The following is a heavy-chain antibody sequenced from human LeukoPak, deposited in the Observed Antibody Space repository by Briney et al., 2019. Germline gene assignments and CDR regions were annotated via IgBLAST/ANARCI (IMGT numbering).Heavy chain of an antibody. D-gene: IGHD5-12*01. Sequence: PGGSPRRSCAASGFTLSDYWMHWVRQAPGKGLVWVSRISTDGSSTTNADSVKGRFTISRDNAKNMVYLQMNSLRVEDTAVYYCARDCGTSGCDFWGQGTLVTVSS. CDR1: GFTLSDYW. J-gene: IGHJ4*02. CDR2: ISTDGSST. V-gene: IGHV3-74*01. CDR3: ARDCGTSGCDF.